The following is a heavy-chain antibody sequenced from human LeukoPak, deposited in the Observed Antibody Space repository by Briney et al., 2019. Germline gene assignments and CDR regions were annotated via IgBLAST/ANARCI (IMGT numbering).Heavy chain of an antibody. Sequence: ASVKVSCKASGYTFTGYYMHWVRQAPGQGLEWMGWISAYNGNTNYAQKLQGRVTMTTDTSTSTAYMELRSLRSDDTAVYYCARGRGGLDYYYYMDVWGKGTTVTISS. J-gene: IGHJ6*03. D-gene: IGHD3-10*01. V-gene: IGHV1-18*04. CDR1: GYTFTGYY. CDR2: ISAYNGNT. CDR3: ARGRGGLDYYYYMDV.